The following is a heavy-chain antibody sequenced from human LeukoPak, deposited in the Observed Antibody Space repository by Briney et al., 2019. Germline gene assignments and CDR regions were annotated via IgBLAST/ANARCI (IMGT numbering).Heavy chain of an antibody. CDR3: ARRDGYNSNYYYYMDV. D-gene: IGHD5-24*01. CDR1: GFTFSSYA. J-gene: IGHJ6*03. CDR2: IKQDGSEK. V-gene: IGHV3-7*01. Sequence: GGSLRLSCAVSGFTFSSYAMTWVRQAPGKGLEWVANIKQDGSEKYYVDSVKGRFTISRDNAKNSLYLQMNSLRAEDTAVYYCARRDGYNSNYYYYMDVWGKGTTVTISS.